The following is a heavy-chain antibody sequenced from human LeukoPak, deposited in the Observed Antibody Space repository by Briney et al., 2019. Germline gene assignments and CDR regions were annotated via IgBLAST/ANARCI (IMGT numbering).Heavy chain of an antibody. D-gene: IGHD3-22*01. V-gene: IGHV4-30-2*01. CDR2: IYHSGST. CDR3: AREGDYYDSSGTDDAFDI. J-gene: IGHJ3*02. CDR1: GGSISSGGYY. Sequence: SQTLSLTCTVSGGSISSGGYYWSWIRQPPGKGLEWIGYIYHSGSTYYNPSLKSRVTISVDRSKNQFSLKLSSVTAADTAVYYCAREGDYYDSSGTDDAFDIWGQGTMVTVSS.